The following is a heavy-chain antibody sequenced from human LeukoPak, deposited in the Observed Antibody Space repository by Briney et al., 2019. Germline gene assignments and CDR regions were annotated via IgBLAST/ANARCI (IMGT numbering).Heavy chain of an antibody. J-gene: IGHJ5*02. CDR3: ARDRRLGIGTNCYSA. CDR1: GFTFNDYY. V-gene: IGHV3-11*04. CDR2: ISTSGTTI. Sequence: GGSLRLSCVASGFTFNDYYMSWIRQAPGKGLEWVSYISTSGTTIHYADSVKGRFTISRDNAKNTLYLEMKSLRADDTALYYCARDRRLGIGTNCYSAWGQGTLVAVSP. D-gene: IGHD2-21*02.